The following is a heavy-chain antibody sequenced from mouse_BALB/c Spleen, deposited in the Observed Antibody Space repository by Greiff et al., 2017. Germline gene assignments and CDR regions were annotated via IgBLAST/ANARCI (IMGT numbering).Heavy chain of an antibody. V-gene: IGHV5-17*02. CDR2: ISSGSSTI. CDR3: AGSDYYGSSPYWYFDV. CDR1: GFTFSSFG. D-gene: IGHD1-1*01. Sequence: EVQLVESGGGLVQPGGSRKLSCAASGFTFSSFGMHWVRQAPEKGLEWVAYISSGSSTIYYADTVKGRFTISRDNPKNTLFLQMTSLRSEDTATYYGAGSDYYGSSPYWYFDVWGAGTTVTVSS. J-gene: IGHJ1*01.